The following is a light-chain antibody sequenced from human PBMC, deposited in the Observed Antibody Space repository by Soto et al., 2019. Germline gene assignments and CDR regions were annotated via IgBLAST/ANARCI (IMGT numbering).Light chain of an antibody. CDR2: EVS. CDR1: SSDVGSYNL. CDR3: CSYAGSSTL. Sequence: QSALTQPASVSGSPGQSITISCTGTSSDVGSYNLVSWYQQHPGKAPKLMIYEVSKRPSGVSNRFSGSKSGNTASLTISGLQAEDEADYYSCSYAGSSTLFGGGTNVTVL. V-gene: IGLV2-23*02. J-gene: IGLJ2*01.